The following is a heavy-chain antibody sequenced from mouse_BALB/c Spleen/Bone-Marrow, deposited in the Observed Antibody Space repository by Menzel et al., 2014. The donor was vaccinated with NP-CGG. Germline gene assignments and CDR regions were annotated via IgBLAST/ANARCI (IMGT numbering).Heavy chain of an antibody. J-gene: IGHJ1*01. CDR2: IYPGDGDT. V-gene: IGHV1-82*01. D-gene: IGHD2-1*01. Sequence: QVQLQQSGPELVKPGASVKISCKASGYAFSSSWMNWVKQRPGQGLEWIGRIYPGDGDTNYNGKFKGKATLTADKSSSTAYMQLSTLTSVDSAVYFCARHAYGNSYWYFDVWGAGTAVTVPS. CDR1: GYAFSSSW. CDR3: ARHAYGNSYWYFDV.